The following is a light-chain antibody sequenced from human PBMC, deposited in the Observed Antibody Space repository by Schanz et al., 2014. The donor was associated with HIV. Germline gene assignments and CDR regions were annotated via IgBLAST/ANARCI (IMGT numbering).Light chain of an antibody. V-gene: IGLV1-47*01. CDR3: QSYDSSLSGSYV. CDR2: EDN. Sequence: QSVLTQPPSASGTPGQRVTISCSGSSSNIQKNYVYWYQQLAGTAPKLLIYEDNRRPSGVPDRFSGSKSGTSASLAITGLQAEDEADYYCQSYDSSLSGSYVFGTGTKLTVL. J-gene: IGLJ1*01. CDR1: SSNIQKNY.